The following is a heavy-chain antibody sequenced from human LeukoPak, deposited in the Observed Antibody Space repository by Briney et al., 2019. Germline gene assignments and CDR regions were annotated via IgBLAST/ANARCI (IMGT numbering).Heavy chain of an antibody. Sequence: ASVNVSCKASGDTFTNYDINWVRQATGQGLEWMGWMNPNSGNTGYAQKFQGRLTMTRNTSITTAYMEVSSLRSEDTAVYYCVRTAGIFWSGADYFDSWGQGTLVTVSS. J-gene: IGHJ4*02. CDR1: GDTFTNYD. V-gene: IGHV1-8*01. D-gene: IGHD3-3*01. CDR2: MNPNSGNT. CDR3: VRTAGIFWSGADYFDS.